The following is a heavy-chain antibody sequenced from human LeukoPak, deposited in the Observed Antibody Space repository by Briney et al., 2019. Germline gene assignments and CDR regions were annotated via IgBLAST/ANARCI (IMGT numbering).Heavy chain of an antibody. CDR1: GFTFSSYA. CDR2: ISYDGSNK. Sequence: GGSLRLSCAASGFTFSSYAMHWVRQAPGKGLEWVAVISYDGSNKYYADSVKGRFTISRDNSKNTLYLQMNSLRAEDTAVYYCASRDTAMVILAFDIWGQGTMVTVSS. J-gene: IGHJ3*02. D-gene: IGHD5-18*01. V-gene: IGHV3-30-3*01. CDR3: ASRDTAMVILAFDI.